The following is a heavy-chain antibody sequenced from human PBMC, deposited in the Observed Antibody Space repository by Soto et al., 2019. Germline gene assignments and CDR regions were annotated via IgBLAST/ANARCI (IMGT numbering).Heavy chain of an antibody. J-gene: IGHJ5*02. CDR3: ARGYSSGWYAGNWFDP. CDR1: GYTFTSYG. CDR2: ISAYNGNT. V-gene: IGHV1-18*01. D-gene: IGHD6-13*01. Sequence: QVQLVQSGAEVKKPGASVKVSCKASGYTFTSYGISWVRQAPGQGLEWMGWISAYNGNTNYAQKLQGRVTMTTDTXAXSAYMELRSVRSADTAVYYCARGYSSGWYAGNWFDPWGQGSPVTVSS.